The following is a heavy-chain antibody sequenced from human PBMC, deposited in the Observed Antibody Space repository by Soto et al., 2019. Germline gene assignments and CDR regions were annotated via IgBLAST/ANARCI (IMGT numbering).Heavy chain of an antibody. J-gene: IGHJ6*02. CDR3: AREGVATYYYYGMDV. CDR1: GYTFTRSG. V-gene: IGHV1-18*01. D-gene: IGHD5-12*01. CDR2: ISTYNGDT. Sequence: ASVKVSCKASGYTFTRSGISWVRQAPGQGLEWMGWISTYNGDTNYAQTFQGRVTMTTDTSTSTVHMEVRSLRSDDTAVYYCAREGVATYYYYGMDVWGQGTPVTVSS.